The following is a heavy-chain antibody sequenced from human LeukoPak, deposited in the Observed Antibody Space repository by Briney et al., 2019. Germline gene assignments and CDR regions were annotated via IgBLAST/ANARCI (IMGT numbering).Heavy chain of an antibody. CDR3: ARDRGRGDAFDI. Sequence: SETLSLTCTVSGGSISSYYWSWIRQPAGKGLEWIGRISTSGSTNYNPSLKSRVTVSVDTSKNQFSLKLSSVTAADTAVYYCARDRGRGDAFDIWGQGTMVTVSS. CDR2: ISTSGST. CDR1: GGSISSYY. V-gene: IGHV4-4*07. J-gene: IGHJ3*02. D-gene: IGHD3-10*01.